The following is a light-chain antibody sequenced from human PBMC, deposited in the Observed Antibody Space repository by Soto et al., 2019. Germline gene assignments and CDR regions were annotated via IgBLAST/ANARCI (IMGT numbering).Light chain of an antibody. CDR2: FTS. V-gene: IGKV1-6*01. J-gene: IGKJ1*01. CDR1: QGIRND. Sequence: AIQMTQTPSSLSASVVDRVTVTSRASQGIRNDLGWYQQKPGKAPKLLIYFTSNLPSGVPSRFSGSGSGTDFTLTISSLQPEDSATYYCLQDYNYPPTFGQGTKVDI. CDR3: LQDYNYPPT.